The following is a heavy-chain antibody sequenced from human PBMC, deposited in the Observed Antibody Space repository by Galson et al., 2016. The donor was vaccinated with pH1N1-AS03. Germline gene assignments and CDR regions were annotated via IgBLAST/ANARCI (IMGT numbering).Heavy chain of an antibody. CDR3: ATEDRRGYLNTLDY. V-gene: IGHV1-69*13. D-gene: IGHD3-22*01. CDR1: GDTFSNYG. Sequence: SVKVSCKASGDTFSNYGITWVRQAPGQGLEWMGGIVPSFGTANYAQKFQGRVAITADESTGTAYMELSSLRSEDTAVYYCATEDRRGYLNTLDYWGQGTLVTVPS. CDR2: IVPSFGTA. J-gene: IGHJ4*02.